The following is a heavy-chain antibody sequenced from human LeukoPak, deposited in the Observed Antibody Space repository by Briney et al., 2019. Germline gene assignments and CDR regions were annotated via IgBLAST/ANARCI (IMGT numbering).Heavy chain of an antibody. CDR1: GGSISSYY. J-gene: IGHJ4*02. CDR3: ARQGIAGASTFDY. Sequence: SETLSLTCTVSGGSISSYYWSWIRQPPGKGLEWIGYIYYSGSTNYNPSLKSRVTISVDTSKNQFSLKLSSVTAADTAVYYCARQGIAGASTFDYWGQGTLVTVSS. V-gene: IGHV4-59*08. D-gene: IGHD1-26*01. CDR2: IYYSGST.